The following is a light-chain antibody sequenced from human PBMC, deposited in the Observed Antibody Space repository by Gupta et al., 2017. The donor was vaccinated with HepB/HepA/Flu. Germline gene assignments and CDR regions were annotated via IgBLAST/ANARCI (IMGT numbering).Light chain of an antibody. J-gene: IGKJ1*01. CDR2: KAS. V-gene: IGKV1-5*03. CDR3: KQYKSYPQT. CDR1: QSISSW. Sequence: DIQMTQSPSTLSASVGDRVTITCRASQSISSWLAWFQQKPGQAPRLLIYKASSLESGVPARFSGSGSGTEFTLTISSLQAEDFGIYYCKQYKSYPQTFGQGTKVEIK.